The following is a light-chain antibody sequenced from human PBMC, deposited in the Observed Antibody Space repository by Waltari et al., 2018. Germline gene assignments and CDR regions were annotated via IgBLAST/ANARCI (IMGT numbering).Light chain of an antibody. V-gene: IGLV2-14*01. Sequence: QSALTQPASVSGSPGPSLTISCTGTSSDVGVYNDVPWYQQHPGKAPKLLIFDVSYRPSGVSDRFSGSKSGNTASLTISGLQAEDESDYYCCSFTSRSTWVFGGGTKLTVL. CDR3: CSFTSRSTWV. CDR2: DVS. CDR1: SSDVGVYND. J-gene: IGLJ3*02.